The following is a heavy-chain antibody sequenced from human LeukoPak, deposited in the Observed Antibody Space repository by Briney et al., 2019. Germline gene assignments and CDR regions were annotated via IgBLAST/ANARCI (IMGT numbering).Heavy chain of an antibody. D-gene: IGHD4-17*01. CDR3: ARSTVTTFGVDWFDP. Sequence: ASVKGSCKASGYTFTSYGISWVRQAPGQGLEWMGRISAYNGNTNYAHKFQGRVTMTTDTSTSTAYMELRSLRSDDTAVYYCARSTVTTFGVDWFDPWGQGTLVTVSS. CDR1: GYTFTSYG. CDR2: ISAYNGNT. J-gene: IGHJ5*02. V-gene: IGHV1-18*01.